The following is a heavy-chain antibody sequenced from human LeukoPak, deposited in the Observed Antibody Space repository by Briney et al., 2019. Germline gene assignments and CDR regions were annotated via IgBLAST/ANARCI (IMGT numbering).Heavy chain of an antibody. J-gene: IGHJ4*02. CDR2: IYYSGST. D-gene: IGHD5-18*01. CDR3: ARVVGYSYGYFDY. Sequence: SETLSLTCTVSGGSISSGDYYWSWIRQPPGKGLEWIGYIYYSGSTYYNPSLKSRVTISVDTSKNQFSLKLSSVTAADTAVYYCARVVGYSYGYFDYWGQGTLVTVSS. V-gene: IGHV4-30-4*08. CDR1: GGSISSGDYY.